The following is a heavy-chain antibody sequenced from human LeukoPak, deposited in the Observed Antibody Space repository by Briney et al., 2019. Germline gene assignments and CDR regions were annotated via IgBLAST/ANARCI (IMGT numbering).Heavy chain of an antibody. V-gene: IGHV5-51*01. J-gene: IGHJ3*02. D-gene: IGHD2-15*01. CDR2: IYPGDSDT. Sequence: GESLQISCKGSGYRFTSYWIGWVRQMPGKGLEWMGIIYPGDSDTRYSPSFQGQVTISADKSISTAYLQWSSLKASDTAMYYCARLKWSVVVAATRSGAFDIWGQGTMVTVSS. CDR1: GYRFTSYW. CDR3: ARLKWSVVVAATRSGAFDI.